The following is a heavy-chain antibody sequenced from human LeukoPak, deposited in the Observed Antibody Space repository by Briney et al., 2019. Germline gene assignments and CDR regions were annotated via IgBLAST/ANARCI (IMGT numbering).Heavy chain of an antibody. J-gene: IGHJ4*02. CDR1: GGTFSSYA. V-gene: IGHV1-69*05. CDR3: ARDLYDYVWGNYRSFDY. CDR2: IIPIFGTA. D-gene: IGHD3-16*02. Sequence: ASVKVSCKASGGTFSSYAISWVRQAPGQGLEWMGGIIPIFGTANYAQKFQGRVTMTTGTSTSTAYMELRSLRSDDTAVYYCARDLYDYVWGNYRSFDYWGQGTLVTVSS.